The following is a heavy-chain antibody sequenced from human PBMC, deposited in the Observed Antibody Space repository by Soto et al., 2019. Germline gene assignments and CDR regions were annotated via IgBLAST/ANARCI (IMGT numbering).Heavy chain of an antibody. CDR1: GYTFTIYY. D-gene: IGHD1-26*01. V-gene: IGHV1-46*01. CDR2: INPSGGST. CDR3: AREWELPYFDY. J-gene: IGHJ4*02. Sequence: ASVKVACKASGYTFTIYYMHWVLQAPGQGLEWMGIINPSGGSTSYAQKFQGRVTMTRDTSTSTVYMELSSLRSEDTAVYYCAREWELPYFDYWGQGTLVTVSS.